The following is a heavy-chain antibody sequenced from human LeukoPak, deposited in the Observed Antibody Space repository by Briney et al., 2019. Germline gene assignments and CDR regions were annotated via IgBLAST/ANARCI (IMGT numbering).Heavy chain of an antibody. CDR3: ARVPIAAAGTLFDY. J-gene: IGHJ4*02. D-gene: IGHD6-13*01. CDR1: GYTFTGYY. Sequence: GASVKVSCKASGYTFTGYYMHWVRQAPGQGLEWMGWINPNSGGTNYAQKFQGRVTMTRDTSISTAYMELSRLRSDDTAVYYCARVPIAAAGTLFDYWGQETLVTVSS. CDR2: INPNSGGT. V-gene: IGHV1-2*02.